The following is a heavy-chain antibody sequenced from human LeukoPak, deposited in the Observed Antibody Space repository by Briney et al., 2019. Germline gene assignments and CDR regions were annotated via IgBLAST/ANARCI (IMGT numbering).Heavy chain of an antibody. J-gene: IGHJ3*02. CDR2: IYYSGST. D-gene: IGHD5-18*01. CDR3: ATFGYSYGDDAFDI. CDR1: GGSISSGGYY. Sequence: PSETLSLTCTVSGGSISSGGYYWSWIRQHPGKGLEWLGYIYYSGSTYYNPSLKSRVTISVDTSKNQFSLKLSSVTAADTAVYYCATFGYSYGDDAFDIWGQGTMVTVSS. V-gene: IGHV4-31*03.